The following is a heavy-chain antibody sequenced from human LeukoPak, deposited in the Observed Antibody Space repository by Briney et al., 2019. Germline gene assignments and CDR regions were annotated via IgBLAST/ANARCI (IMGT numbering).Heavy chain of an antibody. CDR2: IIPIFGTA. J-gene: IGHJ4*02. CDR1: GGTFSSYA. CDR3: ARESPPGDSSSWFLEGYFDL. Sequence: SVKVSCKASGGTFSSYAITWVRQAPGQGLEWMGRIIPIFGTANYAQKFQGRVTITTDESTRTAYMELSSLRSEDTAVYYCARESPPGDSSSWFLEGYFDLWGQGSLVIVSS. D-gene: IGHD6-13*01. V-gene: IGHV1-69*05.